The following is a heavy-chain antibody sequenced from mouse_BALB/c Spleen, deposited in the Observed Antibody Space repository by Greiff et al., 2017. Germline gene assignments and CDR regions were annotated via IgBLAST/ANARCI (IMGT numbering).Heavy chain of an antibody. CDR1: GFNIKDTY. CDR3: ARGYDGYYVAMDY. J-gene: IGHJ4*01. V-gene: IGHV14-3*02. Sequence: EVQLQQSGAELVKPGASVKLSCTASGFNIKDTYMHWVKQRPEQGLEWIGRIDPANGNTKYDPKFQGKATITADTSSNTAYLQLSSLTSEDTAVYYCARGYDGYYVAMDYWGQGTSVTVSS. D-gene: IGHD2-3*01. CDR2: IDPANGNT.